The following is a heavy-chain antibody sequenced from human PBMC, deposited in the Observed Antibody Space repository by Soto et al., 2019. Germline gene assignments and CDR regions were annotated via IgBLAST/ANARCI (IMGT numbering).Heavy chain of an antibody. CDR1: GGSISSGDYY. D-gene: IGHD5-12*01. CDR2: IYYSGST. V-gene: IGHV4-30-4*01. J-gene: IGHJ6*02. CDR3: ARGIVATWSNYYSMDV. Sequence: SETLSLTCTVSGGSISSGDYYWSWIRQPPGKGLEWIGYIYYSGSTYYNPSLKSRVTISVDTSKNQFSLKLSSVTAADTAVYYCARGIVATWSNYYSMDVWGQGTTVTVSS.